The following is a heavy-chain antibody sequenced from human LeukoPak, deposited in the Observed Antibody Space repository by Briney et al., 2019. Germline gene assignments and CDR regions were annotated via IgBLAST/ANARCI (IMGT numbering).Heavy chain of an antibody. V-gene: IGHV4-39*07. CDR2: IYYSGNT. CDR1: GGSISSSGHY. Sequence: PSETLSLTCTVSGGSISSSGHYWGWIRQPPGKGLEWIGSIYYSGNTYYNPSLKSRVTISVDTSKNQFSLKLSSVTAADTAVYYCARSPGDFDWLFYHFDYWGQGTLVTVSS. J-gene: IGHJ4*02. D-gene: IGHD3-9*01. CDR3: ARSPGDFDWLFYHFDY.